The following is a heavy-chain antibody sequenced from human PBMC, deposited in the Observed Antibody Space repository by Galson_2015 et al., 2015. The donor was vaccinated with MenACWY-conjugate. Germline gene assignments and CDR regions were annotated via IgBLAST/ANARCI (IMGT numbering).Heavy chain of an antibody. Sequence: SLRLSCAASGFTFRRNDMHWVRQGIGKGLEWVSAIGPSGDTYYPGSVKGRFTISRENARNSLYLQMISLRAGDTAVYYCARSYYYGSGSGTWYFDLWGRGTLVTVSS. CDR1: GFTFRRND. CDR3: ARSYYYGSGSGTWYFDL. J-gene: IGHJ2*01. D-gene: IGHD3-10*01. V-gene: IGHV3-13*04. CDR2: IGPSGDT.